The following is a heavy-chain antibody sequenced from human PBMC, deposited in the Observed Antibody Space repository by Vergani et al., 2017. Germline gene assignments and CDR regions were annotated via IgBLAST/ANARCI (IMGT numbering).Heavy chain of an antibody. CDR2: IYTSGST. Sequence: QVQLQESGPGLVRPSETLSLTCSVSGTSVSSGTHYWNWIRQPADKTLEWIGRIYTSGSTDYNPTLRSRITLSLVRSTNQVSLKVSSVTAADTAVYYCARSQYVLLSLVTTGHFFDYWGQGILVTVSS. D-gene: IGHD2-2*01. CDR3: ARSQYVLLSLVTTGHFFDY. CDR1: GTSVSSGTHY. V-gene: IGHV4-61*02. J-gene: IGHJ4*02.